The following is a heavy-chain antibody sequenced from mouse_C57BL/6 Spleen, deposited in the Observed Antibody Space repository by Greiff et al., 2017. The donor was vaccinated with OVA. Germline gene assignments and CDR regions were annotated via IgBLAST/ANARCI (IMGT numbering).Heavy chain of an antibody. D-gene: IGHD1-1*01. Sequence: DVKLVESEGGLVQPGSSMKLSCTASGFTFSDYYMAWVRQVPEKGLEWVANINYDGSSTYYLDSLKNRFIISRDNAKNILYLQMSSLKSEDTATYYCARDLGYYSYAMDYWGQGTSVTVSS. J-gene: IGHJ4*01. V-gene: IGHV5-16*01. CDR1: GFTFSDYY. CDR3: ARDLGYYSYAMDY. CDR2: INYDGSST.